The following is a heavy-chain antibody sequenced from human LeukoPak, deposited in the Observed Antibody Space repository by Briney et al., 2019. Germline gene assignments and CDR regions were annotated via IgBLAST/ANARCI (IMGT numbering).Heavy chain of an antibody. D-gene: IGHD2-15*01. CDR1: GYTFTSYG. J-gene: IGHJ5*02. CDR2: ISAYNGNT. V-gene: IGHV1-18*01. CDR3: ARDSGCSGGSCNNWFDP. Sequence: ASVKVSCKASGYTFTSYGISWVRQAPGQGLERMGWISAYNGNTNYAQKLQGRVTMTTDTSTSTAYMELRSLRSDDTAVYYCARDSGCSGGSCNNWFDPWGQGTLVTVSS.